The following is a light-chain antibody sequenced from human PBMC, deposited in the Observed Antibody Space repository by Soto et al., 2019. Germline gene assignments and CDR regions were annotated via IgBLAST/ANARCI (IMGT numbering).Light chain of an antibody. CDR2: DVS. CDR3: QHRAKWPLT. CDR1: QSVSSY. J-gene: IGKJ4*01. V-gene: IGKV3-11*01. Sequence: EIVLTQSPATLSLSPGERATLSCRASQSVSSYLAWYQQKPGQAPRLLIYDVSNRATGIPARFNGSGSGTDFTLTISSLEPEDFAVYYCQHRAKWPLTFGGGTTVEIK.